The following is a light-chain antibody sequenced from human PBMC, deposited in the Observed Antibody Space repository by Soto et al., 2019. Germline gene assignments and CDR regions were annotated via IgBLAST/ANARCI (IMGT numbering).Light chain of an antibody. Sequence: QSALTQPPSVSGSPGQSVAISCTGTSSDVGSSNGVSWYQQPPGAAPKLMIYDVTNRPSGVPDRFSGSKSGNTASLTISGLQAEDEADYYCSSYTSSSTYVFGTGTKLT. J-gene: IGLJ1*01. V-gene: IGLV2-18*02. CDR1: SSDVGSSNG. CDR3: SSYTSSSTYV. CDR2: DVT.